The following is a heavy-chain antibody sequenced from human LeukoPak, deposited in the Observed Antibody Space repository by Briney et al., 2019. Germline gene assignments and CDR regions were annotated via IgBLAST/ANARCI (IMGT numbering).Heavy chain of an antibody. Sequence: SQTLSLTCTVSGGSISSGSYYWSWIRQPARKGLEWIGRIYTSGSTNYNPSLKSRVTISVDTSKNQFSLKLSSVTAADTAVYYCARFAPLVVPAAMNAFDIWGQGTMVTVSS. D-gene: IGHD2-2*01. J-gene: IGHJ3*02. CDR2: IYTSGST. V-gene: IGHV4-61*02. CDR3: ARFAPLVVPAAMNAFDI. CDR1: GGSISSGSYY.